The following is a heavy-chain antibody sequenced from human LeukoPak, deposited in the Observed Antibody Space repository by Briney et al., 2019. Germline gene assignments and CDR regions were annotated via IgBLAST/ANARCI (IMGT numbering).Heavy chain of an antibody. J-gene: IGHJ4*02. Sequence: GGSLRLSCAASGFTFSSYAMIWVRQAPGKGLEWVSGIGGSGAGTYYAGTVKGRFTISRDNSRNMVWLQMNSLSAEDTALYYCAKDRPNYYGSNGHYYRRDGDYWGQGTLVTVSS. CDR2: IGGSGAGT. CDR1: GFTFSSYA. V-gene: IGHV3-23*01. D-gene: IGHD3-22*01. CDR3: AKDRPNYYGSNGHYYRRDGDY.